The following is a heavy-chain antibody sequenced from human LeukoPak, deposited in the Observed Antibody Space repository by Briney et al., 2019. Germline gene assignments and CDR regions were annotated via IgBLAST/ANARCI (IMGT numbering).Heavy chain of an antibody. CDR3: ARAQNSNYELYGY. Sequence: ASVKVSCKASGYTFTSYDINWVRQATGQGLEWMGWMNPNSGNTGYAQKFQGRVTMTRDTSTSTVYMELSSLRSEDTAVYYCARAQNSNYELYGYWGQGTLVTVSS. CDR2: MNPNSGNT. J-gene: IGHJ4*02. D-gene: IGHD4-11*01. V-gene: IGHV1-8*01. CDR1: GYTFTSYD.